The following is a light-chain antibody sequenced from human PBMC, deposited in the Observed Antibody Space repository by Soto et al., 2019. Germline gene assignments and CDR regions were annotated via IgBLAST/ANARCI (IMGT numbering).Light chain of an antibody. V-gene: IGKV1-39*01. J-gene: IGKJ1*01. CDR3: QQTCSVLRT. Sequence: DIQMPQSPPFLSASVGDIVTITCRASQNIRTYLTWYQQKPGKDPTVLIYAASTLQRGVPSRLSGSTTGAAFTLTITGLQPEDSATYYCQQTCSVLRTFGLGSKVEMK. CDR1: QNIRTY. CDR2: AAS.